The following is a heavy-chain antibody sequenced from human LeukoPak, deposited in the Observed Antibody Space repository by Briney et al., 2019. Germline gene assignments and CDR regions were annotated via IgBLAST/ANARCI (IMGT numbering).Heavy chain of an antibody. CDR1: GYTFTSHG. CDR3: ARDDSLSDY. Sequence: ASVKVSCKASGYTFTSHGISWVRQAPGQGLEWMGWISGYTGNTNYAQKFQGRVTITTETSTSTAYMELRSLRSDDTAVYYCARDDSLSDYWGQGTLVTVSS. D-gene: IGHD3-22*01. J-gene: IGHJ4*02. CDR2: ISGYTGNT. V-gene: IGHV1-18*01.